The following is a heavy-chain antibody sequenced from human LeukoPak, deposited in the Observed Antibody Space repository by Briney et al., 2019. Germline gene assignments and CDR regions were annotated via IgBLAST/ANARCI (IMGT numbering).Heavy chain of an antibody. CDR2: IIPIFGTA. CDR1: GGTFSSYA. V-gene: IGHV1-69*13. J-gene: IGHJ6*03. CDR3: ATGRYYDFWSGYFPPYYYYYMDV. D-gene: IGHD3-3*01. Sequence: SVKVSCKASGGTFSSYAISWVRQAPGQGLERMGGIIPIFGTANYAQKFQGRVTITADESTSTAYMELSSLRSEDTAVYYCATGRYYDFWSGYFPPYYYYYMDVWGKGTTVTVSS.